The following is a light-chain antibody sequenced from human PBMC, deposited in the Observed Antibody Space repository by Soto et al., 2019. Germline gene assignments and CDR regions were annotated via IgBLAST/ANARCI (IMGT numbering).Light chain of an antibody. J-gene: IGLJ1*01. Sequence: QSALXQPPSASGSPGQSVTISCTGTSSDVGGYNYVSWYQHHPGKAPKLMIYEVSKRPSGVPDRFSGSKSGNTASLTVSGLQAEDEADYYCSSYAGTDNFVFGTGTKVTVL. CDR1: SSDVGGYNY. CDR3: SSYAGTDNFV. CDR2: EVS. V-gene: IGLV2-8*01.